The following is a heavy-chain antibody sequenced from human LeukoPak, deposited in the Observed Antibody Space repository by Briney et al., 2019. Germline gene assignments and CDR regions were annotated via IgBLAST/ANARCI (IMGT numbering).Heavy chain of an antibody. J-gene: IGHJ5*02. Sequence: GGSLRLSCAASGFTFSSYGMHWVRQAPGKGLEWVAVISYDGSNKYYADSVRGRFTISRDNSKNTLYLQMNSLRAEDTAVYYCAKAPSPLYNWNDGNWFDPWGQGTLVTVSS. CDR3: AKAPSPLYNWNDGNWFDP. CDR2: ISYDGSNK. V-gene: IGHV3-30*18. CDR1: GFTFSSYG. D-gene: IGHD1-1*01.